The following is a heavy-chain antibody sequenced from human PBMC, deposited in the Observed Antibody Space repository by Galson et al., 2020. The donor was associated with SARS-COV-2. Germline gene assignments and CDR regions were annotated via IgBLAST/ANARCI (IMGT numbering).Heavy chain of an antibody. CDR2: ISYDGSNK. CDR1: GFTFSSYA. CDR3: ASALRPGQWLDIFLFDY. D-gene: IGHD3-22*01. Sequence: GGSLRLSCAASGFTFSSYAMHWVRQAPGKGLEWVAVISYDGSNKYYADSVKGRFTISRDNSKNTLYLQMNSLRAEDTAVYYCASALRPGQWLDIFLFDYWGQGALVTVSS. V-gene: IGHV3-30-3*01. J-gene: IGHJ4*02.